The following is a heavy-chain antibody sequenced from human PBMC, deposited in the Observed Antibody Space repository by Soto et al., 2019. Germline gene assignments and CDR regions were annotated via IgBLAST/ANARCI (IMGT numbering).Heavy chain of an antibody. CDR2: IYYSGRT. CDR3: ARGGARADFYFDS. J-gene: IGHJ4*02. Sequence: QVPLQESGPGLVKPSETLSLTCTVSGGSISSDYYYWSWIRQPPGRGLEWIGYIYYSGRTYYNPALKSRLIISVDTSKNQFSLGLSSVTAADTAVYYCARGGARADFYFDSWGQGILVSVSS. D-gene: IGHD1-26*01. V-gene: IGHV4-30-4*01. CDR1: GGSISSDYYY.